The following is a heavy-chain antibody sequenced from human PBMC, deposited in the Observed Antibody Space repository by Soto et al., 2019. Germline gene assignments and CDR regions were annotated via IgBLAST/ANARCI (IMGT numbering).Heavy chain of an antibody. D-gene: IGHD3-10*02. CDR2: ISHRPGSA. CDR1: GYPFTDYY. J-gene: IGHJ6*02. Sequence: ASVKVSCKASGYPFTDYYIHWVRQAPGQGLEWMGWISHRPGSANFALRCTGRVSMTRDTSITTADMELRRMKSDDTAVYYCVRAGVFGAHRVYYHPSYCMHVSGQGPTVTLCS. CDR3: VRAGVFGAHRVYYHPSYCMHV. V-gene: IGHV1-2*02.